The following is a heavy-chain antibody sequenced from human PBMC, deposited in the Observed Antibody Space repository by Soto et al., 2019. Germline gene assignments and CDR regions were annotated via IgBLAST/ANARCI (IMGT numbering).Heavy chain of an antibody. CDR3: ASTVTNPWYYYMDV. CDR1: GFTFNNYW. CDR2: IKQDGSEK. D-gene: IGHD4-4*01. V-gene: IGHV3-7*01. Sequence: EVQLVESGGGLVQPGASLRLSCAASGFTFNNYWMSWVRQAPGKGLEWVANIKQDGSEKNYVDSVKGRFTISRDNAKNSLYLQMNSLRAEDTAVYFWASTVTNPWYYYMDVWGKGTTVTVSS. J-gene: IGHJ6*03.